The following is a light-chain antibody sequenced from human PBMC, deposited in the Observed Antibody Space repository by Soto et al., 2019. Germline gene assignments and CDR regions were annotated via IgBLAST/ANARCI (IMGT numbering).Light chain of an antibody. V-gene: IGKV3-15*01. CDR2: GAS. J-gene: IGKJ1*01. Sequence: EIVMTQSPATLSVSPGERATLSCRASQSIRSNLAWYQQKPGQAPRLLIFGASTRATGIPDRFSGSGSGTQFTLTISSLQSEDFAVYHCQQYNNWPQTFGQGTKVEIK. CDR3: QQYNNWPQT. CDR1: QSIRSN.